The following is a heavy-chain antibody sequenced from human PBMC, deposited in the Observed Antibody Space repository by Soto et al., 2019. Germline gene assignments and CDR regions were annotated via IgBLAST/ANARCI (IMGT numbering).Heavy chain of an antibody. Sequence: ASVKVSCKASGYTFTSYDINWVRQATGQGLEWMGWMNPNSGNTGYAQKFQGRVTMTRNTSISTAYMELSSLRSEDTAVYYCARARITMVRGVIITLRPFDIWGKGTMVTASS. J-gene: IGHJ3*02. CDR2: MNPNSGNT. CDR3: ARARITMVRGVIITLRPFDI. CDR1: GYTFTSYD. D-gene: IGHD3-10*01. V-gene: IGHV1-8*01.